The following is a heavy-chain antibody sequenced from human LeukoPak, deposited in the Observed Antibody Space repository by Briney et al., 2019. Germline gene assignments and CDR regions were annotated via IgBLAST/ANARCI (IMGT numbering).Heavy chain of an antibody. Sequence: SETLSLTCTVSGDSISPYYWNWIRQPPGKGLEWIGYIYYSGSTYYNPSLKSRVTISVDTSKNQFSLKLSSVTAADTAVYYCARLIGVQNAFDIWGQGTMVTVSS. CDR3: ARLIGVQNAFDI. V-gene: IGHV4-59*08. CDR2: IYYSGST. CDR1: GDSISPYY. D-gene: IGHD3-3*01. J-gene: IGHJ3*02.